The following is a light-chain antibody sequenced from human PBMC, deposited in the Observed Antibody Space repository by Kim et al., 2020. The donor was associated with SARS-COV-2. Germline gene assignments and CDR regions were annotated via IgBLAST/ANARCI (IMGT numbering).Light chain of an antibody. J-gene: IGLJ3*02. CDR1: LLAKKKF. Sequence: SPGQTARITCSGDLLAKKKFARWFQQKPGQAPVLVIYKDTERPSGIPERFSGSSSGTTVTLTISGAQVDDEADYYCYSAADSNLVFGGGTKLTVL. CDR3: YSAADSNLV. CDR2: KDT. V-gene: IGLV3-27*01.